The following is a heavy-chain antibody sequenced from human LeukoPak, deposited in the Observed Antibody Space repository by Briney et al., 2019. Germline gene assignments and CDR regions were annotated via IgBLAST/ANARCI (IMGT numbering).Heavy chain of an antibody. J-gene: IGHJ5*02. D-gene: IGHD6-13*01. V-gene: IGHV1-2*02. CDR2: INPNSGGT. Sequence: ASVKVSCKASGYTFTGYYMHWVRQAPGQGLEWMGWINPNSGGTNYAQKLQGRVTMTRDTSISTAYMELSRLRSDDTAVYYCARDLAAAAAVAYNWFDPWGQGTLVTVSS. CDR3: ARDLAAAAAVAYNWFDP. CDR1: GYTFTGYY.